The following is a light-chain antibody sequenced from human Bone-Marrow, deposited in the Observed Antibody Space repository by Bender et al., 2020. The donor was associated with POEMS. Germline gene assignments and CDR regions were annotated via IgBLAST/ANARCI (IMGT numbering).Light chain of an antibody. J-gene: IGLJ2*01. CDR2: LNSDGSF. CDR3: QTWGTGFYAL. Sequence: QPILTQSPSVSASLGASVNLTCTLASGRTNYAVAWHQQQPQKGPRYLLKLNSDGSFTRGDGIPDRFSGSSSGAERHLTISSLQSEDEADYYCQTWGTGFYALFGGGTRLTVL. CDR1: SGRTNYA. V-gene: IGLV4-69*01.